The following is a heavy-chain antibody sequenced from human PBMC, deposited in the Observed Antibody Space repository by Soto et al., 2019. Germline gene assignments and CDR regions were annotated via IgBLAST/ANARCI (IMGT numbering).Heavy chain of an antibody. CDR2: NIPISGIA. Sequence: QVQLVQSGAEVKKPGSSLKVSCKASGGTFSSYAISWVRQARGQGLEWMGGNIPISGIANYAQMFQGRVTITADESTSTAYMELSSLRSEDTAVYYCARSQGSSTSLESYYYYYYGMDVWGQWTTVTVSS. CDR1: GGTFSSYA. J-gene: IGHJ6*02. D-gene: IGHD2-2*01. CDR3: ARSQGSSTSLESYYYYYYGMDV. V-gene: IGHV1-69*01.